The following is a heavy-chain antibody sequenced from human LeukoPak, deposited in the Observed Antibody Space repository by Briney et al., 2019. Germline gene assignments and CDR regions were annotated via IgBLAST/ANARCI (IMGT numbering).Heavy chain of an antibody. Sequence: PGGSLRLSCAASGFTFSDYYMSWIRQAPGKGLEWVSYISSSGSTIYYADSVKGRFTISRDNAKNSLYLQMNSLRAEDTAVYYCPREVDSSGYYYHYWGQGTLVTVSS. CDR1: GFTFSDYY. CDR2: ISSSGSTI. CDR3: PREVDSSGYYYHY. V-gene: IGHV3-11*01. J-gene: IGHJ4*02. D-gene: IGHD3-22*01.